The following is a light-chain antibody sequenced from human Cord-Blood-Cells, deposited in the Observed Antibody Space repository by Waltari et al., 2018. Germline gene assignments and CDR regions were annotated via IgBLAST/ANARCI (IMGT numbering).Light chain of an antibody. V-gene: IGKV3-15*01. Sequence: EIVMTQSPATLSVSPGERATLSCMASQSVSSNLAWYQQKPGQAPRLLIYGASTRATGIPARCSGSGSGTEFTLTISSLQSEDFAVYYCQQYNNWPLYSFGQGTKLEIK. J-gene: IGKJ2*03. CDR2: GAS. CDR3: QQYNNWPLYS. CDR1: QSVSSN.